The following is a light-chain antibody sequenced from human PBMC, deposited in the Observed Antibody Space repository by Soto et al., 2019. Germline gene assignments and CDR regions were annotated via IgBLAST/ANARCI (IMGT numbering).Light chain of an antibody. CDR1: GSDVGGYNY. CDR3: CSYADNYSWV. V-gene: IGLV2-11*01. J-gene: IGLJ3*02. CDR2: DVT. Sequence: QAVVTQPRSVSGSPGQSVTISCTGTGSDVGGYNYVSWYQQHPGKAPKLMIYDVTTRPSGVPDRFSGSKSGNTASLTISGLQAEDEADYYCCSYADNYSWVFGGGTKLTVL.